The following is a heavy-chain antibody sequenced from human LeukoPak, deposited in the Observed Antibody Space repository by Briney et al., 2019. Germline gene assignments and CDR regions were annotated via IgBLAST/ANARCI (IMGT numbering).Heavy chain of an antibody. Sequence: ASVKVSCKASGGTLSSYAISWVRQAPGQGLEWMGRIIPILGIANYAQKFQGRVTITADKSTSTAYMELSSLRSEDTAVYYCARRLGYCSDDSCYSLNYWGQGTLVTVSS. J-gene: IGHJ4*02. D-gene: IGHD2-15*01. V-gene: IGHV1-69*04. CDR2: IIPILGIA. CDR1: GGTLSSYA. CDR3: ARRLGYCSDDSCYSLNY.